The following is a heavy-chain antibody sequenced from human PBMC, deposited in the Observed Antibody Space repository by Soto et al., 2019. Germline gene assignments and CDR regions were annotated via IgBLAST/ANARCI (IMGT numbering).Heavy chain of an antibody. CDR3: AKDSGGRFLEWLIN. Sequence: GGSLRLSCAASGFTFISYAMSWVRQAPGKGLEWVSAISGSGGSTYYADSVKGRFTISRDNSKNTLYLQMNSLRAEDTAVYYCAKDSGGRFLEWLINWGQGTLVTVSS. CDR2: ISGSGGST. D-gene: IGHD3-3*01. CDR1: GFTFISYA. J-gene: IGHJ4*02. V-gene: IGHV3-23*01.